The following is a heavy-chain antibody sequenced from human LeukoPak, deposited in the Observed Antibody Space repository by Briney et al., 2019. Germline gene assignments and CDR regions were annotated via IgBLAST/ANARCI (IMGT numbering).Heavy chain of an antibody. CDR1: GGSSSGYY. J-gene: IGHJ4*02. D-gene: IGHD1-26*01. Sequence: SETLSLTCAAYGGSSSGYYWSWIRQPPGKGLEWIGEINHSGSTNYNPSLKSRVTISVDTSKNQFSLKLSSVTAADTAVYYCARGYGSYGYWGQGTLVTVSS. CDR2: INHSGST. V-gene: IGHV4-34*01. CDR3: ARGYGSYGY.